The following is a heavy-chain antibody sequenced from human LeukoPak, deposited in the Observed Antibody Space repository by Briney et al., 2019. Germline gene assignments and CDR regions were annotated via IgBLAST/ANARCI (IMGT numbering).Heavy chain of an antibody. Sequence: SETLPLTCAVYGVSFSGYYWSWIRQSPGQGLEWIGEINHSGSTNYNPSLKSRVTISADTSKNQFSLMLSSVTAADTAVYYCARVRDYVWGSSRYTLYYFDYWGQGTQVTVSS. V-gene: IGHV4-34*01. CDR3: ARVRDYVWGSSRYTLYYFDY. CDR1: GVSFSGYY. CDR2: INHSGST. J-gene: IGHJ4*02. D-gene: IGHD3-16*02.